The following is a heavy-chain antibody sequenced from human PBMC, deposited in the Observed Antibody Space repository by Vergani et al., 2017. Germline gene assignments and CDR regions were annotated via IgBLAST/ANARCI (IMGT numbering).Heavy chain of an antibody. J-gene: IGHJ3*02. CDR2: VFHSGSA. CDR1: GYSISRGYY. CDR3: ARQFWVSQGVGAFET. Sequence: QVQLQESGPGLVKPSETLSLTCSVSGYSISRGYYWGWIRQPPGKGLEWIATVFHSGSAYYNPSLRRRVTFSVETSKNQFSLSLTTLTAADTAVYYCARQFWVSQGVGAFETWGRGTEVSVSS. D-gene: IGHD3-16*01. V-gene: IGHV4-38-2*02.